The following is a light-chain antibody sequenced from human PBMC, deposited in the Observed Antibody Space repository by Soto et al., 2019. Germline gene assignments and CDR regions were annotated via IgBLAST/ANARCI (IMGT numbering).Light chain of an antibody. CDR2: DAS. V-gene: IGKV1-5*01. J-gene: IGKJ1*01. CDR1: QSISSW. CDR3: QQYNSCT. Sequence: DIRMTQSPSSLSPSVGDRVTITCRASQSISSWLAWYQQKPGKAPKLLIYDASSLESGVPSRFSGSGSGTEFTLTISSLQPDDFANYYCQQYNSCTLGQGTKVDIK.